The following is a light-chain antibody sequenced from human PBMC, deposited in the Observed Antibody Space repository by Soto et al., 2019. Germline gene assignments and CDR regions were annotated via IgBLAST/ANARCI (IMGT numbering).Light chain of an antibody. Sequence: DIVMTQSPLSLPVTPGEPASISCRSSQSLLHSNGYKYLNWYLQKPGQSPLLLIYLTSTRASGVPDRFSGSVSGPDFTLKISKVEADDVGVYYCMQALQSPFTFGPGTKVYIK. V-gene: IGKV2-28*01. CDR3: MQALQSPFT. CDR1: QSLLHSNGYKY. CDR2: LTS. J-gene: IGKJ3*01.